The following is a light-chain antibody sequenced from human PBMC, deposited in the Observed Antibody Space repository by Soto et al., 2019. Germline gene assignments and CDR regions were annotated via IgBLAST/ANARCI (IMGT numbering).Light chain of an antibody. V-gene: IGKV1-5*01. J-gene: IGKJ1*01. Sequence: DIQMTQSPSTLSASVGDRVTITCRASQTIRSLLAWYQQKPGKAPKALIYDASRLGSGVPSRFSGSGSGTEFTLTISSLQPDDFATYYCQHYKNYPWTFGQGTKVEIK. CDR3: QHYKNYPWT. CDR2: DAS. CDR1: QTIRSL.